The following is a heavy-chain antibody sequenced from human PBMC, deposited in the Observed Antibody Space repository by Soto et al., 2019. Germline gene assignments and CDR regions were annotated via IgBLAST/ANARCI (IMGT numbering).Heavy chain of an antibody. CDR2: IIPISGRT. V-gene: IGHV1-69*01. D-gene: IGHD5-12*01. CDR1: GGTFSSLG. J-gene: IGHJ4*02. Sequence: QVQRVQSGAEVKRPGSSVKVSCEASGGTFSSLGCTWVRQAPGQGLEWMGGIIPISGRTTFAPKFLGRVTITADESTRTTYMELTALTSDDTSMYYCATRGTQGRWLEFADYWGQGTLVTVSS. CDR3: ATRGTQGRWLEFADY.